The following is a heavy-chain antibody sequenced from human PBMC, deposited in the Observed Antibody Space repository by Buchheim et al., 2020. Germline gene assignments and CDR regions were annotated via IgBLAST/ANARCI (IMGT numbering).Heavy chain of an antibody. V-gene: IGHV4-34*01. D-gene: IGHD3-16*01. Sequence: QVQLQQWGAGLLKPSETLSLTCAVYGGSFSGYYWSWIRQPPGKGLEWIGEINHSGSPNYNPSLKSRRTISFAPSKNKFSLQLSSVTAADTAVYYCARRLMSGDYYFDYWGQGTL. CDR2: INHSGSP. J-gene: IGHJ4*02. CDR3: ARRLMSGDYYFDY. CDR1: GGSFSGYY.